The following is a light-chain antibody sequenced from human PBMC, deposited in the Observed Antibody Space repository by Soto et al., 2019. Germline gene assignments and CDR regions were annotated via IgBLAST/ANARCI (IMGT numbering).Light chain of an antibody. CDR1: SSDVGDYNY. V-gene: IGLV2-8*01. Sequence: QSALTQPPSASGSPGQSVTISCTGTSSDVGDYNYVSWYQQHPGKAPKLMIYEVSKRPSGVPDRFSGSKSGNTASLTVSGLQAEDEADYYCSSYSGSNILVFGGGTKFTVL. J-gene: IGLJ2*01. CDR3: SSYSGSNILV. CDR2: EVS.